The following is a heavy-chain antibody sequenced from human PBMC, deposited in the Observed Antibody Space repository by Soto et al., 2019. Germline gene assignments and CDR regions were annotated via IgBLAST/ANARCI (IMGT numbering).Heavy chain of an antibody. D-gene: IGHD3-16*02. V-gene: IGHV3-15*01. CDR3: TGRSSPSIMITFGGVIVDFDY. CDR2: IKSKTDGGTT. J-gene: IGHJ4*02. CDR1: GFTFSNAW. Sequence: PGGSLRLSCAASGFTFSNAWMSWVRQAPGKGLEWVGRIKSKTDGGTTDYAAPVKGRFTISRDDSKNTLYLQMNSLKTEDTAVYYCTGRSSPSIMITFGGVIVDFDYWGQGTLVTVSS.